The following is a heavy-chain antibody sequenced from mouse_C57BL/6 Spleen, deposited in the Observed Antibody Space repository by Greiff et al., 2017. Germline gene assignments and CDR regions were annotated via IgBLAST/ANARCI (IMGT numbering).Heavy chain of an antibody. CDR2: SRNKANDYTT. J-gene: IGHJ4*01. Sequence: EVNVVESGGGLVQSGRSLRLSCATSGFTFSDFYMEWVRQAPGKGLEWIAASRNKANDYTTEYSASVKGRFIVSRDTSQSILYLQMNALRAEDTAIYYCARDGSNYDAMDYWGQGTSVTVSS. V-gene: IGHV7-1*01. D-gene: IGHD2-5*01. CDR1: GFTFSDFY. CDR3: ARDGSNYDAMDY.